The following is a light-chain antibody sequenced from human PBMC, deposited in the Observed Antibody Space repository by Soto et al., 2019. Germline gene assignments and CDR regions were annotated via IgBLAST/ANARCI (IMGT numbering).Light chain of an antibody. CDR3: QQRSSWPPIT. CDR2: DAS. CDR1: QSISSY. J-gene: IGKJ3*01. Sequence: EIVLTQSPATLSLSPGERATLSCRASQSISSYLAWYQQKPGQAPRLLISDASNRATGIPARFSGSGSGTDVTLTISSLEPEDFAVYYCQQRSSWPPITFGPGTKVDIK. V-gene: IGKV3-11*01.